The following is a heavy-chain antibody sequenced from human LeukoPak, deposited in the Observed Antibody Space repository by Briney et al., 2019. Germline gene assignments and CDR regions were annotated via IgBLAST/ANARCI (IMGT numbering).Heavy chain of an antibody. CDR3: ARPDSSSSSYYGMDV. Sequence: ASVKVSCKASGYTFTGYYMHWVRQAPGQGLEWRGWINPKSGGTNYAQKFQGRVTMTRDTSISTAYMELSRLRSDDTAVYYCARPDSSSSSYYGMDVWGQGTVVTVSS. J-gene: IGHJ6*02. CDR2: INPKSGGT. V-gene: IGHV1-2*02. D-gene: IGHD6-6*01. CDR1: GYTFTGYY.